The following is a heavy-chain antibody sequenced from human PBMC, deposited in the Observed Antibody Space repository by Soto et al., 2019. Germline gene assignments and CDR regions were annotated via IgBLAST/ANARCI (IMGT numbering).Heavy chain of an antibody. CDR2: ISIGSSTI. CDR1: GFTFSSYS. CDR3: ARALGDYYYHGLDV. D-gene: IGHD3-16*01. Sequence: VPPGGSLRLSCAASGFTFSSYSMNWVRQAPGKGLEWISYISIGSSTIYYADSVKGRFTISRDNAKNSLYLQMNSLRAEDTAVYYCARALGDYYYHGLDVWGQGTTVTVSS. V-gene: IGHV3-48*01. J-gene: IGHJ6*02.